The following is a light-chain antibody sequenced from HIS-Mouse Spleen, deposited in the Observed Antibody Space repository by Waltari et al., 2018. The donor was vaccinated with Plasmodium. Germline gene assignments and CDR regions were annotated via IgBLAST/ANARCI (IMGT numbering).Light chain of an antibody. CDR2: RDS. Sequence: SYELTQPLSVSVALGQTARITCGGNNIGSKNVHWYQQKQGQAPVLVIYRDSNRPAGIPGRFSGSNSGNTATLTISRAQAGDEADYYCQVWDSSTVFGGGTKLTVL. J-gene: IGLJ3*02. CDR1: NIGSKN. CDR3: QVWDSSTV. V-gene: IGLV3-9*01.